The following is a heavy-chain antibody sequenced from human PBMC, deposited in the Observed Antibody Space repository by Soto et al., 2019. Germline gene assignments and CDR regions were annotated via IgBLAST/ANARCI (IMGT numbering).Heavy chain of an antibody. Sequence: GGSLRLSCAASGFTFSNAWMSWVRQAPGKGLEWVGGIKSKTDGGTKDYAAPVKGRFTISRDDSKNTLYLQMNSLKTEDTAVYYCTTLKVGNFYWGQGTLVTVSS. CDR3: TTLKVGNFY. J-gene: IGHJ4*02. V-gene: IGHV3-15*01. CDR1: GFTFSNAW. CDR2: IKSKTDGGTK. D-gene: IGHD1-26*01.